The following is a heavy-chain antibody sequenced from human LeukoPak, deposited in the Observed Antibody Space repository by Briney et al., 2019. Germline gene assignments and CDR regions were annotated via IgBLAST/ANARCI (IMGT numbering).Heavy chain of an antibody. CDR1: GFTFSSYW. Sequence: PGGSLRLSCAASGFTFSSYWMSWVRQAPGKGLEWVANIKQDGSEKYYVDSVKGRFTISRDNAKNSLYLQMNSLRAEDTAVYYCARDVFGVVMDAIDYWGQGTLVTVSS. V-gene: IGHV3-7*01. CDR2: IKQDGSEK. D-gene: IGHD3-3*01. J-gene: IGHJ4*02. CDR3: ARDVFGVVMDAIDY.